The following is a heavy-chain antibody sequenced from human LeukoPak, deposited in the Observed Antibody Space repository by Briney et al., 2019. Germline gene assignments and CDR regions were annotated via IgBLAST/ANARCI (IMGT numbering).Heavy chain of an antibody. CDR1: GYTFTGYY. J-gene: IGHJ5*02. D-gene: IGHD6-13*01. CDR3: ARVSLAGSSWYVANWFDP. V-gene: IGHV1-2*02. Sequence: GASVKVSCKASGYTFTGYYMHWVRQAPGQGLEWMGWINPNSGGTNYAQKFQGRVTMTRDTSISTAYMELSRLRSDDTAVYYCARVSLAGSSWYVANWFDPWGQGTLVTVSS. CDR2: INPNSGGT.